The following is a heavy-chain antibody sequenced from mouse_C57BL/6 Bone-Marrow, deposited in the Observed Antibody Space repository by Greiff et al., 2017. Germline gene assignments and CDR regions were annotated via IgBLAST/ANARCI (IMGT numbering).Heavy chain of an antibody. J-gene: IGHJ4*01. CDR1: GYTFTDYY. D-gene: IGHD2-1*01. V-gene: IGHV1-76*01. Sequence: VQLQQSGAELVRPGASVKLSCKASGYTFTDYYINWVKQRPGQGLEWIARLYPGSGNTYYNEKFKGKATLTAETSSSTAYMQLSSLTSEDSAVYFCARIYYGNYYAMDYWGQGTSVTVSS. CDR2: LYPGSGNT. CDR3: ARIYYGNYYAMDY.